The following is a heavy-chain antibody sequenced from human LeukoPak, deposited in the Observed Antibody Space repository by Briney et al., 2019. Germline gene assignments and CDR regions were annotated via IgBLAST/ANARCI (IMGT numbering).Heavy chain of an antibody. J-gene: IGHJ4*02. D-gene: IGHD6-13*01. CDR1: GFTFSSYW. Sequence: GGSLRLSCAASGFTFSSYWMHWVRQAPGKGLEWVAGMWYDGSREDYADSVKGRFTISRDMSKNTLNLQMNSLRAEDTAVYYCARLTPAAGRLYFVDWGPGTLVTVSS. CDR2: MWYDGSRE. CDR3: ARLTPAAGRLYFVD. V-gene: IGHV3-33*08.